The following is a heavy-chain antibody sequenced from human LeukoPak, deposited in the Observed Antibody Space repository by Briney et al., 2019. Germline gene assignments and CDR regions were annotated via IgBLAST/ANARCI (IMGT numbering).Heavy chain of an antibody. CDR2: ISSSSCYI. J-gene: IGHJ5*02. D-gene: IGHD2-15*01. CDR1: GFTFSSYS. CDR3: TREGYCSGGSCYGDWFDP. V-gene: IGHV3-21*01. Sequence: AGSLRLACAASGFTFSSYSMNWVRQAPGKGLEWVSSISSSSCYIYYADSVKGRFTISRDNAKNSLYLQMNSLRAEDTAVYYCTREGYCSGGSCYGDWFDPWGQGTLVTVSS.